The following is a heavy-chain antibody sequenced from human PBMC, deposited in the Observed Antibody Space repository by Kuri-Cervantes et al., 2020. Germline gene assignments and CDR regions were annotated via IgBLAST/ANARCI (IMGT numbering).Heavy chain of an antibody. J-gene: IGHJ6*02. CDR2: IRKKVNSYTT. D-gene: IGHD5-24*01. Sequence: GESLKISCAASGFTFSDHYMDWVRQAPGKGLEWVGRIRKKVNSYTTEYAASVRGRFTISRDDSKNSLYLQMDSLRTEDTAVYYCAKDWRWERDCYGMNVWGQGTTVTVFS. CDR1: GFTFSDHY. CDR3: AKDWRWERDCYGMNV. V-gene: IGHV3-72*01.